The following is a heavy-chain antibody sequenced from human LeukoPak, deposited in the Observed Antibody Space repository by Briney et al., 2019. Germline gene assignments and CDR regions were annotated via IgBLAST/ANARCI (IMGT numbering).Heavy chain of an antibody. V-gene: IGHV3-66*01. CDR2: IYSGGST. Sequence: GGSLRLSCAASGFTVSSNYMSWVRQAPGKGLEWVSVIYSGGSTYYADSVKGGFTISRDNSKNTLYLQVNSLRAEDTAVYYCARDRFGTEKYDFWSGYFRAYYYYGIDVWGQGTTVTVSS. CDR1: GFTVSSNY. D-gene: IGHD3-3*01. CDR3: ARDRFGTEKYDFWSGYFRAYYYYGIDV. J-gene: IGHJ6*02.